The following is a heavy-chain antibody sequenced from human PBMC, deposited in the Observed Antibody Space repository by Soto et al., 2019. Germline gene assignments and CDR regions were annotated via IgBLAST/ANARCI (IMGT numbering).Heavy chain of an antibody. CDR3: ARAYYYDSSGSPFDY. CDR2: ISYDGSNK. Sequence: PGGSLRLSCAASGFTFSSYAMHWVRQAPGKGLEWVAVISYDGSNKYYADSVKGRFTISRDNSKNTLYLQMNSLRAEDTAVYYCARAYYYDSSGSPFDYWGQGTLVTVSS. J-gene: IGHJ4*02. D-gene: IGHD3-22*01. CDR1: GFTFSSYA. V-gene: IGHV3-30-3*01.